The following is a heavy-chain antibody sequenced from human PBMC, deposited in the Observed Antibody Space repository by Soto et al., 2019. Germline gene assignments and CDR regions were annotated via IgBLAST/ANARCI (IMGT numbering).Heavy chain of an antibody. V-gene: IGHV3-9*01. Sequence: ALSLSCAASGFTFDDYAMHWVRQAPGKGLEWVSGISWNSGSIGYADSVKGRFTISRDNAKKSLYLQMNSLRAEDTALYYCAKDMGGSGSPDYYYYGMDVWGQGTTVTVSS. D-gene: IGHD3-10*01. CDR2: ISWNSGSI. CDR1: GFTFDDYA. CDR3: AKDMGGSGSPDYYYYGMDV. J-gene: IGHJ6*02.